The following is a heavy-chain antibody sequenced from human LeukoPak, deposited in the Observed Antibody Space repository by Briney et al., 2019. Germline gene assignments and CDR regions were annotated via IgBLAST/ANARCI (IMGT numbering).Heavy chain of an antibody. CDR3: ARSYYGSSSYPYYYYYMDV. CDR1: GGSISSYY. J-gene: IGHJ6*03. CDR2: IYYSGST. D-gene: IGHD6-6*01. V-gene: IGHV4-59*01. Sequence: SETLSLTCTVSGGSISSYYWSWLRQPPGKGLEWIGYIYYSGSTNYNPSLKSRVTISVDTSKNQFSLKLSSVTAADTAVYYCARSYYGSSSYPYYYYYMDVWGKGTTVTVSS.